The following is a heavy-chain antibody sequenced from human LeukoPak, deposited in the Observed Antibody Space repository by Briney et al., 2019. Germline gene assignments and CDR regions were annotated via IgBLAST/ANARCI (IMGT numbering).Heavy chain of an antibody. Sequence: ASVKVSCKASGYTFTGYYMHWVRQAPGQGLEWMGWINPNSGGTNYAQKFQGRVTMTEDTSTDTAYMELSSLRSEDTAVYYCATGVVVVVPAGNFDYWGQGTLVTVSS. CDR1: GYTFTGYY. J-gene: IGHJ4*02. D-gene: IGHD2-2*01. V-gene: IGHV1-2*02. CDR3: ATGVVVVVPAGNFDY. CDR2: INPNSGGT.